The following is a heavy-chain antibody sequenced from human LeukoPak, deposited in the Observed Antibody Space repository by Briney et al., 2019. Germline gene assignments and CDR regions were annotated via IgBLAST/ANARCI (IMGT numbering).Heavy chain of an antibody. J-gene: IGHJ4*02. CDR2: ISGSGGST. CDR3: AKVAVRGVIINYFDY. Sequence: PGGSLRLSCAASGFTFSSYAMSWVRQAPGKGLRWVSAISGSGGSTYYADSVKGRFTISRDNSKNTLYLQMNSLRAEDTAVYYCAKVAVRGVIINYFDYWGQGTLVTVSS. CDR1: GFTFSSYA. V-gene: IGHV3-23*01. D-gene: IGHD3-10*01.